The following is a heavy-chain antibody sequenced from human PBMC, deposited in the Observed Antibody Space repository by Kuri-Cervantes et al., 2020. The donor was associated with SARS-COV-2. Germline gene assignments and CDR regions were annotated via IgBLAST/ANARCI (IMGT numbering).Heavy chain of an antibody. J-gene: IGHJ4*02. CDR3: AKETTIVVVVAVAH. Sequence: GESLKIFCAASGFTFSSYAMNWVRQAPGKGLEWVSGISGSGASTYYADSVKGRFTISRDNPKNTLYLQMNSLRADDTALYYCAKETTIVVVVAVAHWGQGALVTVSS. CDR1: GFTFSSYA. D-gene: IGHD2-15*01. CDR2: ISGSGAST. V-gene: IGHV3-23*01.